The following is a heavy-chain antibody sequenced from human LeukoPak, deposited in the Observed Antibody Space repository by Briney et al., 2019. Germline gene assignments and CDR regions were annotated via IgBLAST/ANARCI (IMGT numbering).Heavy chain of an antibody. CDR2: IYYSGST. D-gene: IGHD3-3*01. CDR3: ARGPFWSGYPDY. J-gene: IGHJ4*02. V-gene: IGHV4-59*01. CDR1: GGSITSYH. Sequence: KPSETLSLTCTVSGGSITSYHWSWIRQPPGKGLEWIGYIYYSGSTNYNSSLKSRVTISVDTSKNQFSLKLSSVTAADTAVYYCARGPFWSGYPDYWGQGTLVTVSS.